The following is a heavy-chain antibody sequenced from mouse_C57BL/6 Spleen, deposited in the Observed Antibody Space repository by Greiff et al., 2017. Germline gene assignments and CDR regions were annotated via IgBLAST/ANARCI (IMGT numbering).Heavy chain of an antibody. D-gene: IGHD2-5*01. Sequence: VQLQQSGAELARPGASVKLSCKASGYTFTSYGISWVKQRTGQGLEWIGEISPRSGNTYYNEKFKGKATLTADKSSSTAYMELRSLTSEDSAVYFCARPYSNYGAMDYWGQGTSVTVSS. CDR2: ISPRSGNT. V-gene: IGHV1-81*01. CDR1: GYTFTSYG. CDR3: ARPYSNYGAMDY. J-gene: IGHJ4*01.